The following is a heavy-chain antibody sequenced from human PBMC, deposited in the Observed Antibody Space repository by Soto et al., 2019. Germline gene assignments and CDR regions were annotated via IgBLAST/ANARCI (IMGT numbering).Heavy chain of an antibody. Sequence: XSVKGSCKASGYPFTGYYMRWVRQAPGQGLEWMGWINPNSGGTNYAQKFQGRVTMTRDTSISTAYMELSRLRSDDTAVYYCATNLLGSSSGVPGYWGQGTLVTVSS. CDR2: INPNSGGT. D-gene: IGHD6-6*01. V-gene: IGHV1-2*02. CDR3: ATNLLGSSSGVPGY. CDR1: GYPFTGYY. J-gene: IGHJ4*02.